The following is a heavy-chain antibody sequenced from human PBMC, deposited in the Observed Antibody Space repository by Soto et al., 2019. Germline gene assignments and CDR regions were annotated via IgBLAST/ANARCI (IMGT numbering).Heavy chain of an antibody. CDR3: ARSIAAESSY. CDR2: IKQDGSQK. CDR1: GFTLSSHW. D-gene: IGHD6-13*01. Sequence: GGSLRLSCAASGFTLSSHWMTWVRQAPGKGLEWVANIKQDGSQKYYVDSVKGRFTISRDNAKNSVYLQMNSLRDEDTAVYYCARSIAAESSYWGQGTLVTVSS. V-gene: IGHV3-7*01. J-gene: IGHJ4*02.